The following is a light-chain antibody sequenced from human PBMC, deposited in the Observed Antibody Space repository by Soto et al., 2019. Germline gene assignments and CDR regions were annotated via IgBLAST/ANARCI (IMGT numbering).Light chain of an antibody. CDR3: QQYNSYWT. V-gene: IGKV1-5*03. J-gene: IGKJ1*01. Sequence: EIQMTQSPSTLPASVGYRVTITCRSSQSISSWLAWYQQKPGKDPKILIYKESSLESGVQSRFRGSGSGTEFTLTISSLQPDDFATYYCQQYNSYWTLGNGKKVDIK. CDR1: QSISSW. CDR2: KES.